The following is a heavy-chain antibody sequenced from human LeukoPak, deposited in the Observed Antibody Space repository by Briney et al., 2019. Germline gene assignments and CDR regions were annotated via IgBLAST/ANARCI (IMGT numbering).Heavy chain of an antibody. D-gene: IGHD3-22*01. V-gene: IGHV3-30-3*01. CDR3: AREETYYYDSSGYYLAY. CDR2: ISYDGSNK. J-gene: IGHJ4*02. Sequence: GGSLRLSCAASGFTFSSYAMHWVRQAPGKGLEWVAVISYDGSNKYYADSVKGRFTISRDNSKNTLYLQMNSLRAEDTAVYYCAREETYYYDSSGYYLAYWGQGTLVTVSS. CDR1: GFTFSSYA.